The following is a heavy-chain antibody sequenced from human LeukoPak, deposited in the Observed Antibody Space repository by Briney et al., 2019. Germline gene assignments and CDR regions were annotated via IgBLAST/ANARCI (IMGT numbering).Heavy chain of an antibody. CDR3: ATDYTPYVGASAD. J-gene: IGHJ4*02. Sequence: GGSLRLSCAASKFAFSSYAMSWVRQAPGKGLEWVSAISGGGGNTYYADSVKGRFTISRDNSKNTLYLQMNSLRAEDTAVYYCATDYTPYVGASADWGQGTLVTVSS. D-gene: IGHD1-26*01. CDR2: ISGGGGNT. CDR1: KFAFSSYA. V-gene: IGHV3-23*01.